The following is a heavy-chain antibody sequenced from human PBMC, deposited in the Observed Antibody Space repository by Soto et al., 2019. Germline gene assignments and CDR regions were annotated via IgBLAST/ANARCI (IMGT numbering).Heavy chain of an antibody. Sequence: GGSLRLSCAASGFTFTRYSMNWVRQAPGKGLEWVSSISSTTNYIYYADSMKGRFTVSRDNAKNSVYLDMNSLSAEDTAVYYCARESEDLTSNFDYWGQGALVTVSS. CDR1: GFTFTRYS. V-gene: IGHV3-21*01. CDR2: ISSTTNYI. J-gene: IGHJ4*02. CDR3: ARESEDLTSNFDY.